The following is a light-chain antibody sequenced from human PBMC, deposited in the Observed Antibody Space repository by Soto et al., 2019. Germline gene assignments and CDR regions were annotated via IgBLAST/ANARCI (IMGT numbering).Light chain of an antibody. V-gene: IGKV1-5*01. Sequence: DIQMNQSPSTLSASVGDRVTITCRASQSISSWLAWYQQKPGKAPNLLIYDASSLESGVPSRFSGSGSGTEFTLTISSLQPDDFATYYCQQYNSYSPWTFGQGTKVEIK. CDR2: DAS. CDR3: QQYNSYSPWT. CDR1: QSISSW. J-gene: IGKJ1*01.